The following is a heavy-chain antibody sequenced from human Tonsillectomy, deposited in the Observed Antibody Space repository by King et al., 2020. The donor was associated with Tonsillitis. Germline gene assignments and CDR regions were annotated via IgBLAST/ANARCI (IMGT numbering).Heavy chain of an antibody. CDR1: GGSISSYY. V-gene: IGHV4-59*01. D-gene: IGHD5-24*01. CDR2: IYYSGNT. J-gene: IGHJ4*02. Sequence: VQLQESGPGLVKPSETLSLTCTVSGGSISSYYWSWIRQPPGKGLEWIGYIYYSGNTNYNPPLKSRVTISVDTSKNQFSLKLSSVTAADTAVYYCARDGYNLGFDYWGQGTLVPVSS. CDR3: ARDGYNLGFDY.